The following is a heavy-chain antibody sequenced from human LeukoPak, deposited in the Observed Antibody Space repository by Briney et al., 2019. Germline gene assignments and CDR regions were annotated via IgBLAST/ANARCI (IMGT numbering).Heavy chain of an antibody. Sequence: ASVKVSCKASGGTFSSYAISWVRQAPGQGLEWMGGIIPIFGTANYAQKFQGRVTITTDESTSTAYIELSSLRSEDTAVYYCARERGPQRITIFGVPSPTHDAFDIWGQGTMVTVSS. CDR3: ARERGPQRITIFGVPSPTHDAFDI. CDR1: GGTFSSYA. V-gene: IGHV1-69*05. D-gene: IGHD3-3*01. J-gene: IGHJ3*02. CDR2: IIPIFGTA.